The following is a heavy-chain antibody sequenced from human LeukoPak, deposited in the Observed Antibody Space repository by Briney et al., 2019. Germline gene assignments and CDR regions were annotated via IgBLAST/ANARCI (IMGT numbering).Heavy chain of an antibody. V-gene: IGHV4-59*01. CDR3: ARVEEGYGSGRRENYYYYYMDV. CDR2: IHYTGST. CDR1: GGSISRYY. D-gene: IGHD3-10*01. Sequence: PSETLSLTCTVSGGSISRYYWSWIRQPPRKGLQWIGYIHYTGSTNYNPSLKSRVTISVNTSKNQFSLKLSSVTAADTAVYYCARVEEGYGSGRRENYYYYYMDVWGKGTTVTISS. J-gene: IGHJ6*03.